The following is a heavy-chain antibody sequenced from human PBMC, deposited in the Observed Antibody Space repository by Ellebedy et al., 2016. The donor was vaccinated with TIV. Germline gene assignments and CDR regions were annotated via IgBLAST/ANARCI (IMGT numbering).Heavy chain of an antibody. CDR1: GGSISIGDYY. CDR3: ARAVVMTGTWFDR. V-gene: IGHV4-30-4*01. J-gene: IGHJ5*02. D-gene: IGHD2-21*02. CDR2: IYYSGNT. Sequence: MPSETLSLTCTVSGGSISIGDYYWSWIRQPPGKGLAWIGYIYYSGNTYYNPSLKSGVVISVDTSKNHFSLKLSSVTAADTAVYYCARAVVMTGTWFDRWGQGTLVTVSS.